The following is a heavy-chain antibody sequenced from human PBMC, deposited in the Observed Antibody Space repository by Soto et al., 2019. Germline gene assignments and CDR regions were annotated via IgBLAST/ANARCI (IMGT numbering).Heavy chain of an antibody. CDR1: GLTFRSYA. CDR2: VSIGGST. D-gene: IGHD2-15*01. V-gene: IGHV3-23*01. Sequence: VPLRHSYAASGLTFRSYAGGWIRQGPGKGLEWVAVVSIGGSTHYADSVRGRFTISRDNSKNTLSLQMNSLTAEDTAVYFCAKRRGAGGHFDYWGQGALVTVSS. J-gene: IGHJ4*02. CDR3: AKRRGAGGHFDY.